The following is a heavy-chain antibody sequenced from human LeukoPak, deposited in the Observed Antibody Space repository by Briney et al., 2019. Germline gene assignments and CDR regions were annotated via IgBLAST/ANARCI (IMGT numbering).Heavy chain of an antibody. CDR1: GGSVSSYY. V-gene: IGHV4-59*02. CDR2: ISYSGST. CDR3: ARSAGYFDY. Sequence: KTSETLSLTCSVFGGSVSSYYWSWIRQPPRKGLEWIGYISYSGSTNYNPSLMSRVTISLATSKNQFSLKLSSVTAADTAVYYCARSAGYFDYWGQGTLVTVSS. J-gene: IGHJ4*02.